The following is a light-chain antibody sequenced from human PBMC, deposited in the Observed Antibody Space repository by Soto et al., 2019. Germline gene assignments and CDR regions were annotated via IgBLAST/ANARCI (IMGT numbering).Light chain of an antibody. CDR3: SSYAGSNKSV. CDR1: SSDVGGYNY. V-gene: IGLV2-8*01. Sequence: QSVLTQPPSASGSPGQSVTISCTGISSDVGGYNYVSWYQQYAGKAPKLMISEVSKRPSGVPDRFSGSKSGNTASLTVSGLQAEDEADYYCSSYAGSNKSVFGTGTKVTVL. CDR2: EVS. J-gene: IGLJ1*01.